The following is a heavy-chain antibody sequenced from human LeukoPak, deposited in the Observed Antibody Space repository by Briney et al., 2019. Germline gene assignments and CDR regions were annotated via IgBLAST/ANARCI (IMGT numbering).Heavy chain of an antibody. J-gene: IGHJ4*02. CDR2: ISYDGSNK. Sequence: QAGGSLRLSSAASGFTFSSYGMHWVRQAPGKGLEWVAVISYDGSNKYYADSVKGRFTISRDNSKNTLYLQMNSLRAEDTAVYYCAKDVYSGYLYWGQGTLVTVSS. CDR1: GFTFSSYG. D-gene: IGHD5-12*01. V-gene: IGHV3-30*18. CDR3: AKDVYSGYLY.